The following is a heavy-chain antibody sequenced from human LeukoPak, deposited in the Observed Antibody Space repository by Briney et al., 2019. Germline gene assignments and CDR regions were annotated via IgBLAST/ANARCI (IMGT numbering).Heavy chain of an antibody. J-gene: IGHJ4*02. V-gene: IGHV1-18*01. CDR3: ARERSPSSGSEAFDY. CDR2: ISAYNGNT. CDR1: GYTFTNYG. D-gene: IGHD1-26*01. Sequence: ASVKVSCKASGYTFTNYGISWVRQAPGQGLEWMGWISAYNGNTNYAQKFQGRVTMTTDASTSTAYMELRSLRSDDTAVYYCARERSPSSGSEAFDYRGQGTLVTVSS.